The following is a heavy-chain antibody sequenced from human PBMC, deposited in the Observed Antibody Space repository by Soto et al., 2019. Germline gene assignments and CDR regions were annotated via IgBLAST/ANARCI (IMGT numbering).Heavy chain of an antibody. CDR1: GYTFTSYD. CDR3: ARGRYMVRGVIINYYYYGMDV. D-gene: IGHD3-10*01. J-gene: IGHJ6*02. V-gene: IGHV1-8*01. Sequence: ASVKVSCKASGYTFTSYDINWVRQATGQGLEWMGWMNPNSGNTGYAQKFQGRVTMTRNTSISTAYMELSSLRSEDTAVYYCARGRYMVRGVIINYYYYGMDVWGQGTTVTAP. CDR2: MNPNSGNT.